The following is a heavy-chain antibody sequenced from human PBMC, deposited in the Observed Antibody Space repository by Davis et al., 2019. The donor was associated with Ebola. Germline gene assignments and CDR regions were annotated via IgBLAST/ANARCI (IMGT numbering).Heavy chain of an antibody. CDR3: AKEDESPDM. CDR1: GYAFTNSL. J-gene: IGHJ3*02. V-gene: IGHV1-46*01. CDR2: IHPRDGNT. Sequence: ASVKVSCKASGYAFTNSLVHWVRQAPGQGLEWMGLIHPRDGNTIYAQRFQGRVTMTRDTATDTVDMELSSLTSDDTAVYYCAKEDESPDMWGQGTVVTVSS.